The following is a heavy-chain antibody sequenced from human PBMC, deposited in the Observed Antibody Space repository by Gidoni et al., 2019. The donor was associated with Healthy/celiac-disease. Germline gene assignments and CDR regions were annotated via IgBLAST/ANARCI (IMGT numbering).Heavy chain of an antibody. CDR1: GFTFSSYG. Sequence: QVQLVESGGGVVQPGRSLRLSCAASGFTFSSYGMHWVRQAPGKGLEWVAVISYDGSNKYDADSVKGRFTISRDNSKNTLYLQMNSLRAEDTAVYYCAKAKTKAAAGNMADYWGQGTLVTVSS. CDR2: ISYDGSNK. D-gene: IGHD6-13*01. V-gene: IGHV3-30*18. J-gene: IGHJ4*02. CDR3: AKAKTKAAAGNMADY.